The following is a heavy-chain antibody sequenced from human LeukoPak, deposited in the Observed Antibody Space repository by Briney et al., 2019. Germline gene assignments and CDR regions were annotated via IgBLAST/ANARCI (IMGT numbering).Heavy chain of an antibody. J-gene: IGHJ4*02. D-gene: IGHD6-19*01. V-gene: IGHV3-30*02. CDR3: ARNLVGKTDFDY. Sequence: GGSLRLSCTASGFTFGSYGMHWVRQAPGKGLEWVAFIRYDGSNKYYADSVKGRFTISRDNSKNTLYLQMNSLRAEDTAVYYCARNLVGKTDFDYWGQGTLVTVSS. CDR2: IRYDGSNK. CDR1: GFTFGSYG.